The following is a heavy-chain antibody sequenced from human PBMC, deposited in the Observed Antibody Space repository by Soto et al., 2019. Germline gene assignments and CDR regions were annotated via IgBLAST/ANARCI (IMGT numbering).Heavy chain of an antibody. CDR2: MSDDGSKK. J-gene: IGHJ4*02. CDR3: SVKGRFTISRDNSKNTLYLLMDSLRPEDTAMYYCAKELRETGGYYFDC. V-gene: IGHV3-30*03. CDR1: GFSFSKYG. D-gene: IGHD2-15*01. Sequence: QVQLVESGGGVVQPGRSLRLSCAASGFSFSKYGMHWVRQAPGKGLEWVAEMSDDGSKKYYGDSGKGRFTSPRANPRKGLEMVAEKLGDGSKEYYWGSVKGRFTISRDNSKNTLYLLMDSLRPEDTAMYYCAKELRETGGYYFDCWGQGTLVTVSS.